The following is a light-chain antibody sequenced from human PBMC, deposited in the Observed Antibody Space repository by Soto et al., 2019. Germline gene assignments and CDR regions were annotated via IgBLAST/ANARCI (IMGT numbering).Light chain of an antibody. Sequence: DIQMTQSPSTLSASVGDRVTFTCRASQSISNSLAWYQQKPGKAPNLLIYKASNLESGVPSRFSGSVSGTEFTLTVSSLQPEDFGTYYCQHYNFPYTFGPGTKLEIK. CDR1: QSISNS. J-gene: IGKJ2*01. CDR2: KAS. CDR3: QHYNFPYT. V-gene: IGKV1-5*03.